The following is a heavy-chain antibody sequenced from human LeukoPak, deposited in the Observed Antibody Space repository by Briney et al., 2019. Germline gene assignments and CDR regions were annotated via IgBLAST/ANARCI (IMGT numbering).Heavy chain of an antibody. V-gene: IGHV3-30*03. D-gene: IGHD5-12*01. CDR2: ISYDGSNK. CDR1: GFTFSSYG. Sequence: GGSLRLSCAASGFTFSSYGMHWVRQAPGKGLEWVAVISYDGSNKYYADSVKGRFTISRDNSKNTLYLQMNSLRAEDTAVYYCAREGGRYIVATTLRGSGDAFDIWGQGTMVTVSS. J-gene: IGHJ3*02. CDR3: AREGGRYIVATTLRGSGDAFDI.